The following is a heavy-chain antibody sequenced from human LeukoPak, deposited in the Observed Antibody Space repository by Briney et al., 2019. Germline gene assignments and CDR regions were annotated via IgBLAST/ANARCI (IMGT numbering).Heavy chain of an antibody. CDR2: LSGSGGST. J-gene: IGHJ4*02. Sequence: GGSLRLSCAASGFTLSSYAMSWVRQAPGKGLEWVSTLSGSGGSTYYADSVKGRFTISRNNSKNTLYLQMNSLRAEDTAVYYCAKAVRVTANRTGFEYRGQGTQVTVSS. D-gene: IGHD2-21*02. CDR1: GFTLSSYA. CDR3: AKAVRVTANRTGFEY. V-gene: IGHV3-23*01.